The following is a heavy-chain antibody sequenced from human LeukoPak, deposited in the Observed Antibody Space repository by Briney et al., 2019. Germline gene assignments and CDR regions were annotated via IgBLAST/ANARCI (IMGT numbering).Heavy chain of an antibody. CDR1: GFTFSSYE. J-gene: IGHJ4*02. D-gene: IGHD1-20*01. V-gene: IGHV3-48*03. CDR3: ATLGYNWNLDY. CDR2: MSSSGSTI. Sequence: GGSLRLSCAASGFTFSSYEMNWVRQAPGKGLEWVSYMSSSGSTIYYADSVKRRFTISRDNAKNSLYLQMNSLRAEDTAVYYCATLGYNWNLDYWGQGTLVTVSS.